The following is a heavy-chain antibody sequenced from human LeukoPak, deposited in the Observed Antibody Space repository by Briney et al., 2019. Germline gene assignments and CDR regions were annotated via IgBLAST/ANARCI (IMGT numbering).Heavy chain of an antibody. J-gene: IGHJ4*02. D-gene: IGHD3-9*01. CDR2: ILGGGGST. CDR1: GFTFSNYA. Sequence: GGSLRLSCVASGFTFSNYAMSWVRQAPGKGLEWVSAILGGGGSTYYADSVKGRFTVSRDNSKSTLYLQMNSLRAEDTALYYCAKWGDYDVLTGYYVPDYWGQGTLVTVSS. V-gene: IGHV3-23*01. CDR3: AKWGDYDVLTGYYVPDY.